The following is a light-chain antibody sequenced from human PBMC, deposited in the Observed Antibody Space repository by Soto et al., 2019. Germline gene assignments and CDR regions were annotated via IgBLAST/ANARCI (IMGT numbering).Light chain of an antibody. CDR1: QSVSSY. J-gene: IGKJ1*01. V-gene: IGKV3-11*01. CDR2: DAT. Sequence: DIVLTQSPATLSLSPGERATLSCRASQSVSSYLAWYQQKPGQAPRLLISDATNRATGIPARFSGSGSGTDFTLTIDSLEPEDFAVYYCQQRSITWTFGQGTKVEIK. CDR3: QQRSITWT.